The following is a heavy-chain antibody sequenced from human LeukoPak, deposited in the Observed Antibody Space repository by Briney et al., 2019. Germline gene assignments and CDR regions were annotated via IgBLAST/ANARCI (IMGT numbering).Heavy chain of an antibody. CDR2: IRYDGSNK. J-gene: IGHJ4*02. CDR3: ARDPGEFRIRGVDY. Sequence: GGSLRLSCAASGFTFSSYGMHWVRQAPGKGLEWVAFIRYDGSNKYYADSVKGRFTISRDNSKNTLYLQMNSLRAEDTAVYYCARDPGEFRIRGVDYWGQGTLVTVSS. V-gene: IGHV3-30*02. D-gene: IGHD3-10*01. CDR1: GFTFSSYG.